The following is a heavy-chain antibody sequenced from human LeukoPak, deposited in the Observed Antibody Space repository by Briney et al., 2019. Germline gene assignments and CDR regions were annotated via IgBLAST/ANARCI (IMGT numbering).Heavy chain of an antibody. D-gene: IGHD3-22*01. J-gene: IGHJ3*02. CDR3: ATDPIDSSGYYPRI. CDR2: FDPEDGET. V-gene: IGHV1-24*01. Sequence: ASVKVSCKVSGYTLTELSMHWVRQAPGKGLEWMGGFDPEDGETIYAQKFQGRVTMTEDTSTDTAYMELSSLRSEDTAVYYCATDPIDSSGYYPRIWGQETMVTVSS. CDR1: GYTLTELS.